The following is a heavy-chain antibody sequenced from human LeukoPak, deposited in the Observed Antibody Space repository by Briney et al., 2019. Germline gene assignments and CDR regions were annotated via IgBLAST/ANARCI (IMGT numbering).Heavy chain of an antibody. CDR3: ARGGGSYFFDP. CDR2: IYYSGST. J-gene: IGHJ5*02. V-gene: IGHV4-59*01. CDR1: GGSISSYY. D-gene: IGHD1-26*01. Sequence: SETLSLTCTVSGGSISSYYWSWIRQPPGKGLEWIGYIYYSGSTNYNPSLKSRVTISVDTSKDQFSLKLSSVTAADTAVYYCARGGGSYFFDPWGQGTLVTVSS.